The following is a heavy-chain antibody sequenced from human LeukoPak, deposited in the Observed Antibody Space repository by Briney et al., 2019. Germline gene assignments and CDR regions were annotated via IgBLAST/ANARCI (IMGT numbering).Heavy chain of an antibody. CDR2: ISSSSSYI. Sequence: GGSLRLSCAASGFTFSSYSMNWVRQAPGKGLEWVSSISSSSSYIYYADTVKGRFTISRDNAKNSLYLQMNSLRGDDTAVYYCAKDDAWGRYKDWGQGTLVTVSS. CDR1: GFTFSSYS. V-gene: IGHV3-21*04. D-gene: IGHD3-16*01. CDR3: AKDDAWGRYKD. J-gene: IGHJ1*01.